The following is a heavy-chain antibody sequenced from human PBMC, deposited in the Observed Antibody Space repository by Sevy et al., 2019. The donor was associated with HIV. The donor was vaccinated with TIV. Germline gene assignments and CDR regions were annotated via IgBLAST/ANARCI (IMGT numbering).Heavy chain of an antibody. D-gene: IGHD5-18*01. Sequence: GGSLRLSCAASGFTVSSNYMSWVRQAPGKGLEWVSVIYSGGSTYYVDSVKGRFTISRDNSKNTLYLQMNSLRAEDTAVYYCARGLYSYGYNYWGQGTLVTVSS. V-gene: IGHV3-53*01. CDR1: GFTVSSNY. CDR2: IYSGGST. J-gene: IGHJ4*02. CDR3: ARGLYSYGYNY.